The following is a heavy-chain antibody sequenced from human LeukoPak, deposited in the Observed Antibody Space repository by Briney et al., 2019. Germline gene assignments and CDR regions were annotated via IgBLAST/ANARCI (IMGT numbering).Heavy chain of an antibody. Sequence: PGRSLRLSCAASGFTFSSYAMHWVRQAPGKGLEWVAVISYDGSNKYYADPVKGRFTISRDNSKNTLHLQMNSLRAEDTAVYYCARNYDFWSGYATHYYYYGMDVWGQGTTVTVSS. CDR2: ISYDGSNK. CDR1: GFTFSSYA. CDR3: ARNYDFWSGYATHYYYYGMDV. V-gene: IGHV3-30-3*01. J-gene: IGHJ6*02. D-gene: IGHD3-3*01.